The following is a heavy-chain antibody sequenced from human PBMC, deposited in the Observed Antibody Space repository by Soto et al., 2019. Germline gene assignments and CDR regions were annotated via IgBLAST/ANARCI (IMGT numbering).Heavy chain of an antibody. V-gene: IGHV3-23*01. CDR3: AKDLGDILTGYYPFDY. D-gene: IGHD3-9*01. J-gene: IGHJ4*02. Sequence: GSLRLSCAASGFTFSNYAMSWVRQAPGKGLEWVSTINGRGGSTYYADSVKGRFTISRDNSKNTLYLQMNSLRAEDTAVYYCAKDLGDILTGYYPFDYWGQGT. CDR1: GFTFSNYA. CDR2: INGRGGST.